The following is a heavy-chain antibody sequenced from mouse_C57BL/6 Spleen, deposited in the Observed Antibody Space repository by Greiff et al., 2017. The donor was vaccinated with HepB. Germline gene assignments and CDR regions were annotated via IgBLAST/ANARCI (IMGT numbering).Heavy chain of an antibody. CDR3: TKITTVVARDFDV. CDR2: IYPGNSDT. CDR1: GYTFTSYW. V-gene: IGHV1-5*01. D-gene: IGHD1-1*01. J-gene: IGHJ1*03. Sequence: EVQLQQSGTVLARPGASVKMSCKTSGYTFTSYWMHWVKQRPGQGLEWIGAIYPGNSDTSYNQKFKGKAKLTAVTSASTAYMELSSLTNEDSAVYYCTKITTVVARDFDVWGTGTTVTVSS.